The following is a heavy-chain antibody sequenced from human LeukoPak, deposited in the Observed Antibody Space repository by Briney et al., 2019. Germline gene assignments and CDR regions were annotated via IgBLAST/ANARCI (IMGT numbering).Heavy chain of an antibody. D-gene: IGHD6-13*01. CDR1: GGSISSYY. Sequence: SETLSLTCTVSGGSISSYYWSWIRQPPGKGLEWIGYIYYSGSTNYNPSLKSRVTISVDTSKNQFSLKLSSVTAADTAVYYCARGGYSSLTNWFDPWGQGTLVTVSS. CDR2: IYYSGST. CDR3: ARGGYSSLTNWFDP. J-gene: IGHJ5*02. V-gene: IGHV4-59*01.